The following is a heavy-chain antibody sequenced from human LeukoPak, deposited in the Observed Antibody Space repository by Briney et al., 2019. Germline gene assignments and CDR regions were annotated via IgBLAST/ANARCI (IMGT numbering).Heavy chain of an antibody. D-gene: IGHD2-15*01. CDR2: ISSGSNYI. V-gene: IGHV3-21*01. J-gene: IGHJ4*02. CDR1: GFTFSSYS. Sequence: PGGSLRPSCAASGFTFSSYSMYWVRQAPGKGLEWVSFISSGSNYIYYTDSVKGRFTISRDNAKNSLYLQMNSLRVEDTAIYYCARVGCSGGTCYDYWGQGTLVTVSS. CDR3: ARVGCSGGTCYDY.